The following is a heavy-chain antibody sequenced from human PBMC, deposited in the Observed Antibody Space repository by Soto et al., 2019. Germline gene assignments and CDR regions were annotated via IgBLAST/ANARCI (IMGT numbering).Heavy chain of an antibody. Sequence: GGSLRLSCTASGFTFGDSAMSWFRQAPGKGLEWVGFIRSKPYGGTTEYAASVKDRFTISRDDSKNIVYLEMNSLKTDDTAVYYCTRPTIFGVVMSAMGVWGQGTTVTVSS. CDR3: TRPTIFGVVMSAMGV. CDR2: IRSKPYGGTT. V-gene: IGHV3-49*03. CDR1: GFTFGDSA. J-gene: IGHJ6*02. D-gene: IGHD3-3*01.